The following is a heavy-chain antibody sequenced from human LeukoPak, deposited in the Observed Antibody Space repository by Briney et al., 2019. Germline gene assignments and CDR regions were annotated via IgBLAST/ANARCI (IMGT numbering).Heavy chain of an antibody. V-gene: IGHV4-28*01. Sequence: PSDTLSLTCAVSGYSISSSNWWGWIRQPPGKGLEWIGYIYYSGSTYYNPSLKSRVTMSVDTSKNQFSLKLSSVTAADTAVYYCARHRITIFHGRTFDYWGQGTLVTVSS. CDR2: IYYSGST. CDR3: ARHRITIFHGRTFDY. J-gene: IGHJ4*02. D-gene: IGHD3-9*01. CDR1: GYSISSSNW.